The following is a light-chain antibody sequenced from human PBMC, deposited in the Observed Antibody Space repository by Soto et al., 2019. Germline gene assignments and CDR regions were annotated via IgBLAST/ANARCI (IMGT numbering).Light chain of an antibody. J-gene: IGLJ2*01. CDR2: DVS. CDR3: SSYASSSTLV. V-gene: IGLV2-14*03. CDR1: SSDVGGYNY. Sequence: QSALTQPASVSGAPGQSITISCTGTSSDVGGYNYVSWYQQLPGQAPKLMIYDVSNRPSGVSNRFSGSKSVNTASLTISGLQAEDEADYYCSSYASSSTLVFVGGTKLTVL.